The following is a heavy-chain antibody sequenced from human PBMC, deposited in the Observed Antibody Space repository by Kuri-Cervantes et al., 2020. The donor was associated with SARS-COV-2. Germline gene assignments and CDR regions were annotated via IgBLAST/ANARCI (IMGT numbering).Heavy chain of an antibody. J-gene: IGHJ6*02. Sequence: GGSLRLSCAASGFTFSSYGMHWVRQAPGKGLEWVAVIWYDGSNKYYADSVKGRFTISRDNSKNTLYLQMNSLRAEDTAVYYCARILTDCSSTSCPYYYYGMDVWGQGTTVPSP. V-gene: IGHV3-33*01. CDR2: IWYDGSNK. CDR3: ARILTDCSSTSCPYYYYGMDV. D-gene: IGHD2-2*01. CDR1: GFTFSSYG.